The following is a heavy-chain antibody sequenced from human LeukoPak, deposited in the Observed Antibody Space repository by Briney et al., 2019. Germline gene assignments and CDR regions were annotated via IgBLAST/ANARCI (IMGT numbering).Heavy chain of an antibody. D-gene: IGHD1-26*01. CDR1: GGSISSGGYS. Sequence: SETLSLTCAVSGGSISSGGYSWSWIRQPPGKGLEWIGYIYYSGSTYYNPSLKSRVTISVDTSKNQFSLKLSSVTAADTAVYYCARAKTWAYNWFDPWGQGTLVAVSS. J-gene: IGHJ5*02. CDR2: IYYSGST. V-gene: IGHV4-30-4*07. CDR3: ARAKTWAYNWFDP.